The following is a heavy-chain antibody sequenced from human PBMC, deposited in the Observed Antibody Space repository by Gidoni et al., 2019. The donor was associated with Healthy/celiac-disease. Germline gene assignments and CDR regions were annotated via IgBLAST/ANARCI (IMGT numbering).Heavy chain of an antibody. D-gene: IGHD1-26*01. CDR2: ISAYNGNT. Sequence: QVQLVQSGAEVKKPGASVKVSCKASGYTFTSYGISWVRQAPGKGLEWMGWISAYNGNTNYAQKRQGRVTMTTDTSTSTAYMELRSLRSDDPAVYYCARDRIGRGSYTRGGGGYYYYGMDVWGQGTTVTVSS. CDR1: GYTFTSYG. J-gene: IGHJ6*02. CDR3: ARDRIGRGSYTRGGGGYYYYGMDV. V-gene: IGHV1-18*01.